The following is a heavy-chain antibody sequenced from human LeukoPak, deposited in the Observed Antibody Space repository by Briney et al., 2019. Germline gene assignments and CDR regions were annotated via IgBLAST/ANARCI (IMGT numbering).Heavy chain of an antibody. Sequence: GGSLRLSCAASGFTFSSYSMNWVRQAPGKGLEWVSYISSSSSTIYYADSVKGRFTISRDNAKNSLYLQMNSLRAEDTAVYYCARDGPTVLRYFDWLSPSYYYYMDVWGKGTTVTVSS. V-gene: IGHV3-48*04. CDR2: ISSSSSTI. J-gene: IGHJ6*03. D-gene: IGHD3-9*01. CDR1: GFTFSSYS. CDR3: ARDGPTVLRYFDWLSPSYYYYMDV.